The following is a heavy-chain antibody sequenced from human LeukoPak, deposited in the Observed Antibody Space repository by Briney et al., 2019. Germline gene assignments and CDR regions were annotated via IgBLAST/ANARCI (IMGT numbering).Heavy chain of an antibody. CDR1: GGSFSGYY. Sequence: SETLSLTCAVYGGSFSGYYWSWIRQPPGKGLEWIGEINHSGSTNYNPSLKSRVNISVDTSKNQFSLKLSSVTAADTAVYYRARGRIVGASPYGYWDQGTLVTVSS. CDR3: ARGRIVGASPYGY. V-gene: IGHV4-34*01. CDR2: INHSGST. J-gene: IGHJ4*02. D-gene: IGHD1-26*01.